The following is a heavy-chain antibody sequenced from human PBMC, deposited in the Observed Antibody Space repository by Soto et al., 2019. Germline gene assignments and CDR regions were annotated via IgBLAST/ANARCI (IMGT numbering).Heavy chain of an antibody. D-gene: IGHD2-15*01. CDR3: VKGSEVARQELDY. CDR2: ISFDGNDK. J-gene: IGHJ4*02. Sequence: QVQLVESGGGVVQPGRSLRLSCAASGFSFSNCGMHWVRQAPGKGLEWVAAISFDGNDKYYSESVKGRFTISRDNSKNTLFLQMNSLRVEDTAVEYCVKGSEVARQELDYWGQGTLVTVSA. V-gene: IGHV3-30*18. CDR1: GFSFSNCG.